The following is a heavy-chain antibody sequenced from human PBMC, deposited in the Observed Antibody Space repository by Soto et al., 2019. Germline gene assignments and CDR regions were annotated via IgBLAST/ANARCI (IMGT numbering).Heavy chain of an antibody. CDR1: EFTFSSYG. D-gene: IGHD3-3*01. CDR2: IWYDGSNK. Sequence: GGSLRLSCAASEFTFSSYGMHWVRQAPGKGLEWVAVIWYDGSNKYYADSVKGRFTISRDNSKNTLYLQMNSLRAEDTAVYYCARGRGSILRFLEPYGMDVWGQGTTVTVSS. CDR3: ARGRGSILRFLEPYGMDV. J-gene: IGHJ6*02. V-gene: IGHV3-33*01.